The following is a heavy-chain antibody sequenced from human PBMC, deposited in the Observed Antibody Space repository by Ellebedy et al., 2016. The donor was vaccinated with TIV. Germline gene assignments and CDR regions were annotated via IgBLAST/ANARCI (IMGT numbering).Heavy chain of an antibody. CDR1: GGSIRSGGYY. Sequence: MPSETLSLTCPVSGGSIRSGGYYWSWIRQHPGKGLEWIGYMYHSGSTNYKPSLKSRVTIAADTSKNQFSLKLSSVTAADTAVYYCARMGSGGDIFDAFDIWGQGTMVTVSS. D-gene: IGHD2-15*01. J-gene: IGHJ3*02. V-gene: IGHV4-31*03. CDR3: ARMGSGGDIFDAFDI. CDR2: MYHSGST.